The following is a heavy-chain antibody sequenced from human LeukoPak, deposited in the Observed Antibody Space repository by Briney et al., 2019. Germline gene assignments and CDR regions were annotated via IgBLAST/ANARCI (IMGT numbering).Heavy chain of an antibody. CDR1: GFAFSNYW. D-gene: IGHD1-1*01. Sequence: GALRLSCAASGFAFSNYWMTWVRQAPGKGLQWVANIKPDGTEKNYVDSVKGRFTISRDNAKNSVYLQLNSLRVDDTALYYCARTPLTKLESGYFACRGQGTLVSVS. CDR3: ARTPLTKLESGYFAC. V-gene: IGHV3-7*01. J-gene: IGHJ4*02. CDR2: IKPDGTEK.